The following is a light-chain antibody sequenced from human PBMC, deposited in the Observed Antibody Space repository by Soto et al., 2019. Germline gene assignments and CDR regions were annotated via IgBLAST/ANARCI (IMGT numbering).Light chain of an antibody. V-gene: IGLV1-47*01. Sequence: QSVLTQPPSASGTPGQGVTISCSGSTSNIGSNYVYWYQQLPGTAPKLLFYRNNQRPSGVPDRFSGSKSGTSASLAISGLRSDDEADYFCATWDDSLNGFYVFGTGTQLTVL. J-gene: IGLJ1*01. CDR1: TSNIGSNY. CDR2: RNN. CDR3: ATWDDSLNGFYV.